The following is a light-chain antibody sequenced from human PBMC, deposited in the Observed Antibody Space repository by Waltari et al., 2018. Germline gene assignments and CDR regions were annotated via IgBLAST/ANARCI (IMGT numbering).Light chain of an antibody. CDR2: DAS. Sequence: DIQMTQSPFSLSASVGDRVTITCQASQAIINYLNWYQQKPGKAPKLLIYDASSLETGVPSRFSGSGSGTYFTFTISSLQPEDVATYYCQQYDDLPITFGQGTRLEIK. CDR1: QAIINY. V-gene: IGKV1-33*01. CDR3: QQYDDLPIT. J-gene: IGKJ5*01.